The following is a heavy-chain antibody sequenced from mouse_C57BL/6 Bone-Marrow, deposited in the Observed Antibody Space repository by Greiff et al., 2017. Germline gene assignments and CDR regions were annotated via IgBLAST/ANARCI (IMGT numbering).Heavy chain of an antibody. Sequence: QVQLQQPGAELVKPGASVKLSCKASGYTFTSYWMHWVKQRPGQGLEWIGMIHPNSGGTNYNEKFKSKATLTVDKSSSTAYMQLSSLTSEYSAVYDGARSGGYDGGWGQGTTLTVSS. J-gene: IGHJ2*01. D-gene: IGHD2-2*01. CDR2: IHPNSGGT. CDR1: GYTFTSYW. CDR3: ARSGGYDGG. V-gene: IGHV1-64*01.